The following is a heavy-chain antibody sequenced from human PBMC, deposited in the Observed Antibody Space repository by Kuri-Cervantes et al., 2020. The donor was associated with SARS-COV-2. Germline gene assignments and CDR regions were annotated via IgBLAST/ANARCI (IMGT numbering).Heavy chain of an antibody. CDR1: GYTFIGYY. V-gene: IGHV1-2*02. J-gene: IGHJ6*03. CDR2: INPKSGAS. CDR3: ARAGYSSSWDYYYYYYMDV. D-gene: IGHD6-13*01. Sequence: ASVKVSCKASGYTFIGYYMHWVRQAPGQGLEWMGWINPKSGASSYAQKFQGRVTISVDTSKNQFSLKLSSVTAADTAVYYCARAGYSSSWDYYYYYYMDVWGKGTTVTVSS.